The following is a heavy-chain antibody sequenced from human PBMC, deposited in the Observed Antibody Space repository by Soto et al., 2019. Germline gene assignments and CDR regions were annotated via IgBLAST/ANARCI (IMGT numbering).Heavy chain of an antibody. V-gene: IGHV4-59*01. Sequence: SETLSLTCSISGGSISGYHWNWIRQTPGKGVEWIGYFHNSGNPKYSSSLKSRVTISVDMSEKQSSLILTSVTAADTAVYWCARVRGYDILTGAASPHYYGMDVWGQGTTVTVSS. D-gene: IGHD3-9*01. CDR3: ARVRGYDILTGAASPHYYGMDV. CDR1: GGSISGYH. J-gene: IGHJ6*02. CDR2: FHNSGNP.